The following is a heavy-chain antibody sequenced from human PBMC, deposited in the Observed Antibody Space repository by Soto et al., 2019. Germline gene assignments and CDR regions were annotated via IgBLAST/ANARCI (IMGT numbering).Heavy chain of an antibody. CDR3: ARAGHSSSLEGANWFDP. J-gene: IGHJ5*02. D-gene: IGHD6-6*01. Sequence: QVQLQESGPGLVKPSRTLSLTCTVSGGSISRGGYYWSWIRQHPGKGLEWIGYIYYSGSTYFNPSPKSRLTISVDRSKTQCSLQLSSVTAADTAVYYCARAGHSSSLEGANWFDPWGQGTLVTVSS. V-gene: IGHV4-31*03. CDR2: IYYSGST. CDR1: GGSISRGGYY.